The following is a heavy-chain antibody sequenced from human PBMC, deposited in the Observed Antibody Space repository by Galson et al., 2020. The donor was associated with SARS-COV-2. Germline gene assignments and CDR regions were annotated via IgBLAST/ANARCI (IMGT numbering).Heavy chain of an antibody. V-gene: IGHV3-20*04. Sequence: GGSLRLSCAASGFTFDDYGMTWIRQAPGKGLEWISVINWNGGSTGYADSVKGRFTIYRDNAKNSVYLQMDSLRAEDTALYYCGRAAGGGSYTSHSDYWGQGTLVTVSS. CDR1: GFTFDDYG. CDR3: GRAAGGGSYTSHSDY. D-gene: IGHD1-26*01. CDR2: INWNGGST. J-gene: IGHJ4*02.